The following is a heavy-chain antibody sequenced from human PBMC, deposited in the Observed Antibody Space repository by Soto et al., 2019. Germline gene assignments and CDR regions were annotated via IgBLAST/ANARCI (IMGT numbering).Heavy chain of an antibody. J-gene: IGHJ3*02. Sequence: GGSLRLSCAASGFTFSSYSMNWVRQAPGKGLEWVSYISSSSSTIYYADSVKGRFTISRDNAKNSLYLQMNSLRAEDTAVYYCARDWDLIVLMKNAFDIWGQGTMVTVSS. CDR3: ARDWDLIVLMKNAFDI. D-gene: IGHD2-8*01. CDR2: ISSSSSTI. CDR1: GFTFSSYS. V-gene: IGHV3-48*01.